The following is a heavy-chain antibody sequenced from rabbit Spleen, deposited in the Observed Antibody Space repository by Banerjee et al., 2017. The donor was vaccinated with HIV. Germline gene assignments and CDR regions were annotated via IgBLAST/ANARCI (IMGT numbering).Heavy chain of an antibody. CDR2: IDAGSSDFN. CDR3: ARDSSSSFSSYGMDL. CDR1: GISFGFSDY. V-gene: IGHV1S45*01. J-gene: IGHJ6*01. D-gene: IGHD1-1*01. Sequence: QEQLVESGGGLVQPEGSLTLTCTASGISFGFSDYMCWVRQAPGKGLEWIACIDAGSSDFNYHASWAKGRFTISKTSSTTVTLQATSLTAADTATYFCARDSSSSFSSYGMDLWGPGTLVTVS.